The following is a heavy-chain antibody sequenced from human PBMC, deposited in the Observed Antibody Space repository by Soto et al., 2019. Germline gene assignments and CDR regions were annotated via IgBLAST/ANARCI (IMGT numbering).Heavy chain of an antibody. CDR1: GFPFSSYG. CDR3: AKDLRVYETPDAFDI. V-gene: IGHV3-30*18. CDR2: ISYDGSNK. D-gene: IGHD3-10*01. Sequence: QVQLVESGGGVVQPGRSLRLSCAASGFPFSSYGMHWVRQAPGKGLEWVAVISYDGSNKYYADSVKGRFTISRDNSKNTLYLQMNSLRAEDTAVYYCAKDLRVYETPDAFDIWGQGTMVTVSS. J-gene: IGHJ3*02.